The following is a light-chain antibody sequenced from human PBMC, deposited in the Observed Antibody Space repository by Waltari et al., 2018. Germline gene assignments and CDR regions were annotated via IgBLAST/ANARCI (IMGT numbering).Light chain of an antibody. CDR2: EAT. CDR1: QDIDDE. J-gene: IGKJ2*01. CDR3: LEHDNFPTHT. V-gene: IGKV5-2*01. Sequence: ETTLTQSPAFMSATPRDKVNISCRASQDIDDEMNWYQQKPGEGAIFIIQEATTLVPGSPPRCSGSGYGTDFTLTINNIQSEDVASYFCLEHDNFPTHTFGQGTKLEIK.